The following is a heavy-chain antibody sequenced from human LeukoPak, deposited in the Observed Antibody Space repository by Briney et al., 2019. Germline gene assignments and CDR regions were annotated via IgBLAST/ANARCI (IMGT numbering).Heavy chain of an antibody. Sequence: PGGSLRLSCAASGFTFSSYAMHWVRQAPGKGLEWVAVISYDRSNKYYADSVKGRFTISRDNSKNTLYLQMNSLRAEDTAVYYCAKDRNPYYYDSSGYWDYWGQGTLVTVSS. D-gene: IGHD3-22*01. CDR1: GFTFSSYA. CDR2: ISYDRSNK. CDR3: AKDRNPYYYDSSGYWDY. J-gene: IGHJ4*02. V-gene: IGHV3-30*04.